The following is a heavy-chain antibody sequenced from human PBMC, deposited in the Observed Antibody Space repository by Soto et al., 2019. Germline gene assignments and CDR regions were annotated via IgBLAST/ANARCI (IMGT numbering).Heavy chain of an antibody. D-gene: IGHD6-13*01. V-gene: IGHV1-18*04. CDR3: ARSWQQLEESLLDFDY. J-gene: IGHJ4*02. Sequence: GASVKVSCKASGYTFTSYGISWVRQAPGQGLEWMGWISAYNGNTNYAQKLQGRVTMTTDTSTSTAYMELRSLRSDDTAVYYCARSWQQLEESLLDFDYWGQGTLVTVSS. CDR2: ISAYNGNT. CDR1: GYTFTSYG.